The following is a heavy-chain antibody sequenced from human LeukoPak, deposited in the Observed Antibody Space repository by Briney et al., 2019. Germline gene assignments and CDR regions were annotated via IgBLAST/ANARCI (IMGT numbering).Heavy chain of an antibody. CDR3: ARDGYSGRFDP. Sequence: ASVKVSCKASGYSFTDYYINWVRQAPGQGLEWMGWINPNSGGTNFAQKFQGRVTMTRDTSITTAYMELSRLRSDDTAVYYCARDGYSGRFDPWGQGTLVTVSS. V-gene: IGHV1-2*02. J-gene: IGHJ5*02. D-gene: IGHD5-12*01. CDR1: GYSFTDYY. CDR2: INPNSGGT.